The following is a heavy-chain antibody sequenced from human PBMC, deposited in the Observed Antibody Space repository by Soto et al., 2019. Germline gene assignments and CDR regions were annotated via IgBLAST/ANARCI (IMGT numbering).Heavy chain of an antibody. CDR2: ISGSGGST. J-gene: IGHJ4*02. CDR1: GFTSSSYS. V-gene: IGHV3-23*01. Sequence: GGSLRLSCVASGFTSSSYSMNWVRQAPGKGLEWVSYISGSGGSTYYADSVKGRFTISRDNSKNTLYLQMNSLRAEDTAVYYCAKARAQYYDFWSGYPVDYWGQGTLVTVSS. CDR3: AKARAQYYDFWSGYPVDY. D-gene: IGHD3-3*01.